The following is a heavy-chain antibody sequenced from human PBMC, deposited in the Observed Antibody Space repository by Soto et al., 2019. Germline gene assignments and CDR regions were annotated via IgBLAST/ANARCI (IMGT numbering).Heavy chain of an antibody. CDR2: INHSGST. D-gene: IGHD5-18*01. Sequence: QVQLQQWGAGLLKPSETLSLTCAVYGGSFSGYYWSWIRQPPGKGLEWIGEINHSGSTNYNPSLKNRVTISVDTSKNQFSLKLSSVTAADTAVYYCARSLDTAMVTVYWGQGTLVTVSS. V-gene: IGHV4-34*01. CDR3: ARSLDTAMVTVY. J-gene: IGHJ4*02. CDR1: GGSFSGYY.